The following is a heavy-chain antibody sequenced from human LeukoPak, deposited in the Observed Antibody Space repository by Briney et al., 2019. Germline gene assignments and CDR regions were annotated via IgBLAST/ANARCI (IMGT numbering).Heavy chain of an antibody. CDR2: IYYSGNT. J-gene: IGHJ3*02. CDR3: ASGMAPQQRYFDRSGSFDI. CDR1: GGSISSGGYY. V-gene: IGHV4-31*03. Sequence: PSQTLSLTCTVSGGSISSGGYYWNWIRQHPGKGLEWIGCIYYSGNTYYNPSLKSRLTISLDTSKNQFSLKLSSVTAADTAVYYCASGMAPQQRYFDRSGSFDIWSQGTMVTVSP. D-gene: IGHD3-9*01.